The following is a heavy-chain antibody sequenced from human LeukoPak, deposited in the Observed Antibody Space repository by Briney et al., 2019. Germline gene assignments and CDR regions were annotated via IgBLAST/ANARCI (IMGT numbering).Heavy chain of an antibody. CDR1: GFTFSSYA. D-gene: IGHD4-11*01. J-gene: IGHJ4*02. Sequence: PGGPLRLSCAASGFTFSSYAMSWVRQAPGKGLEWVSAISGSGGSTHYADSVKGRFTISRDNSKNTLYLQMNSLRAEDTAVYYCGKDLNYGLDYWGQGTLVTVSS. CDR3: GKDLNYGLDY. V-gene: IGHV3-23*01. CDR2: ISGSGGST.